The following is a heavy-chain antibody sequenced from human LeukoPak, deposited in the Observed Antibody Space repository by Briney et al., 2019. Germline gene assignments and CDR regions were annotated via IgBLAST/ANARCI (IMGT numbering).Heavy chain of an antibody. CDR3: AKDLSYGSLWFDP. CDR1: GFTFSSHG. CDR2: IWYDGSKT. D-gene: IGHD3-10*01. Sequence: GGSLRLTCAVSGFTFSSHGMQWGRQAPGKGLERVALIWYDGSKTNYVDSVMGRFTISRDSSKNTLYLHMDNLGVEDTAVYFCAKDLSYGSLWFDPWGQGTLVTVSS. V-gene: IGHV3-33*06. J-gene: IGHJ5*02.